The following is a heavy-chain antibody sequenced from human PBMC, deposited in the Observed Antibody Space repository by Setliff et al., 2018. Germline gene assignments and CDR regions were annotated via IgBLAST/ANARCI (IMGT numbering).Heavy chain of an antibody. CDR1: GYSISSGYI. V-gene: IGHV4-38-2*02. CDR3: AGGRRYDYGWDFDY. CDR2: IYHSGST. J-gene: IGHJ4*02. D-gene: IGHD4-17*01. Sequence: SETLSLTCTVSGYSISSGYIWGWIRQPPGKGLEWIGSIYHSGSTYYNPSLRSRVTISLDTSKNQFSPKLTSVTAADTAVYYCAGGRRYDYGWDFDYWGQGTLVTVSS.